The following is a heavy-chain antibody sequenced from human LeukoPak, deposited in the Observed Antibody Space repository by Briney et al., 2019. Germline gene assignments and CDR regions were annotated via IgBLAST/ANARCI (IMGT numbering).Heavy chain of an antibody. CDR3: ARDPVLQWLVRYYFDY. J-gene: IGHJ4*02. Sequence: ASVKVSCKASGYTFTGYYMHWVRQAPGQGLEWMGWINPNSGGTNYAQKFQGRVTMTRDTSISTAYMELSRLRSDDTAVYYCARDPVLQWLVRYYFDYWGQGTLVTVSS. CDR1: GYTFTGYY. D-gene: IGHD6-19*01. V-gene: IGHV1-2*02. CDR2: INPNSGGT.